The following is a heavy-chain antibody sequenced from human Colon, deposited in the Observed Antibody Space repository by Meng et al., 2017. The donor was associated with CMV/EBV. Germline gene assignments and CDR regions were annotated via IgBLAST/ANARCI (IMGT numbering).Heavy chain of an antibody. CDR3: AKDLTAYYHTTGGADFSGMDV. Sequence: GESLKISCAASGFIFEDYAMHWVRQVPGKGLEWVSLIDWDGGNTYYADAVKGRFTISRDNSKDSLYLQMNSLRVEDTALYYCAKDLTAYYHTTGGADFSGMDVRGLGTTVTVSS. J-gene: IGHJ6*02. V-gene: IGHV3-43D*03. D-gene: IGHD3-9*01. CDR2: IDWDGGNT. CDR1: GFIFEDYA.